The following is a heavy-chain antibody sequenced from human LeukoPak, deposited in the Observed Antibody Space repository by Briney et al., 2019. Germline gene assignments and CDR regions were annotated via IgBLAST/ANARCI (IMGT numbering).Heavy chain of an antibody. CDR1: GGSINSYY. V-gene: IGHV4-59*08. Sequence: SETLSLTCTVSGGSINSYYWNWIRRPPGKGLEWIGYIYYSGSTNSNPSLKSRVTISADTSKNQFSLNLSSVTAADTAMYYCARHSSGEYSALDYWGQGTLVTVSS. J-gene: IGHJ4*02. CDR3: ARHSSGEYSALDY. D-gene: IGHD5-12*01. CDR2: IYYSGST.